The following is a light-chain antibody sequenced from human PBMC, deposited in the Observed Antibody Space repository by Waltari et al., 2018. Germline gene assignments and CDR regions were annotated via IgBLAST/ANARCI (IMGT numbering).Light chain of an antibody. V-gene: IGKV1-39*01. J-gene: IGKJ2*01. CDR3: HQSHTVPHT. CDR2: AAS. Sequence: DIQMTQSPSSLSASVGDSVPIPCRASQTISTYLNWYQQTAGKAPKLLIYAASALQSGVPSRFRGSGSGTDFTLTITSLQPEDFATYYCHQSHTVPHTFGQGTKLEIK. CDR1: QTISTY.